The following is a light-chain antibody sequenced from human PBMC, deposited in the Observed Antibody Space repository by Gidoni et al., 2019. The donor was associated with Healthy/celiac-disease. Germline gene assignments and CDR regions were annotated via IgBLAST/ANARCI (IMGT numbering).Light chain of an antibody. Sequence: EIVLTQSPATLSLSPGERATLSCRASQSVSSYLAWYQTKPGQAPRLLIYDASNRATGIPARFSGSGSGTDFTLTISSLEPEDFAVYYCQQRSNWPPGYTFGQGTKLEIK. CDR3: QQRSNWPPGYT. J-gene: IGKJ2*01. V-gene: IGKV3-11*01. CDR2: DAS. CDR1: QSVSSY.